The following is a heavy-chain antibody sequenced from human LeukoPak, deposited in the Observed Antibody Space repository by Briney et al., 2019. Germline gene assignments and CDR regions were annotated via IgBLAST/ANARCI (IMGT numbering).Heavy chain of an antibody. D-gene: IGHD3-16*01. CDR1: GGSISSSSYY. Sequence: SETLSLTCTVSGGSISSSSYYWGWIRQPPGKGLEWIGSIYYSGSTYYNPSLKSRVTISVDTSKNQFSLELSSVTAADTAVYYCARQDLYGSPLYFDYWGQGTLVTVSS. V-gene: IGHV4-39*01. CDR2: IYYSGST. J-gene: IGHJ4*02. CDR3: ARQDLYGSPLYFDY.